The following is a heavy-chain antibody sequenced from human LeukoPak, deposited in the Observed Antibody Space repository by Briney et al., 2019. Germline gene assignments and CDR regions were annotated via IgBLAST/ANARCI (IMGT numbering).Heavy chain of an antibody. CDR3: AKDLLRFGESIFDY. CDR1: GFTFSSYA. CDR2: ISGSGGST. Sequence: GGSLRLSCAASGFTFSSYAMSWVRQAPGRGLEWVSAISGSGGSTYYADSVKGRFTISRDNSKNTLHLQMNSLRAEDTAVYYCAKDLLRFGESIFDYWGQGTLVTVSS. J-gene: IGHJ4*02. V-gene: IGHV3-23*01. D-gene: IGHD3-10*01.